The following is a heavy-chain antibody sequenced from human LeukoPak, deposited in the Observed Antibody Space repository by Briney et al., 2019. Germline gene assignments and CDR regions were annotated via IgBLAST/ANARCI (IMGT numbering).Heavy chain of an antibody. J-gene: IGHJ4*02. V-gene: IGHV3-23*01. CDR3: AKDCSSTSCYRFDY. CDR2: ISGSGGST. CDR1: GFTFSSYA. D-gene: IGHD2-2*01. Sequence: PGGSLRLSCAASGFTFSSYAMSWVRQAPGKGLEWASAISGSGGSTYYADSVKGRFTISRDNSKNTLYLQMNSLRAEDTAVYYCAKDCSSTSCYRFDYWGQGTLVTVSS.